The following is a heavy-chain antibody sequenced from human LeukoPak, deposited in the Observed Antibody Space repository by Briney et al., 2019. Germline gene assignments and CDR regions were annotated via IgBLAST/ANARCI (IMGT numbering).Heavy chain of an antibody. CDR1: GYTFTGYY. CDR2: INPNSGGT. J-gene: IGHJ4*02. Sequence: ASVKVSCKASGYTFTGYYMHWVRQAPGQGLEWMGWINPNSGGTNYAQKFQGRVTMTRDTSISTAYMELSRLRSDDTAVYYCARAPLAAAGTWGFLDYWGQGTLVTVSS. D-gene: IGHD6-13*01. V-gene: IGHV1-2*02. CDR3: ARAPLAAAGTWGFLDY.